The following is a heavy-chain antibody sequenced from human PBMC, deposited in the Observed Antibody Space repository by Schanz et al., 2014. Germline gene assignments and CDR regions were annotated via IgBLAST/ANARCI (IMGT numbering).Heavy chain of an antibody. CDR2: ISTSNGNT. D-gene: IGHD3-10*01. Sequence: QVQLVQSGAEVKKPGSPVKVSCKSSGGTFSSYAISWVRQAPGQGLEWMGWISTSNGNTNYIQKLQGRVTMTTDTSTSTAYMELRNLRSDDTAVYYCARAKRFGDMDVWGQGTTVTVSS. CDR3: ARAKRFGDMDV. CDR1: GGTFSSYA. V-gene: IGHV1-18*01. J-gene: IGHJ6*02.